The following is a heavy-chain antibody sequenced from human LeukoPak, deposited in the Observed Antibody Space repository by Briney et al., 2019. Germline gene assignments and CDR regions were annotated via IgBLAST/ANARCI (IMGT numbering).Heavy chain of an antibody. Sequence: ASVKVSCKASGYTFTGYYMHWVRQAPGQGLEWMGWINPNSGGTNYAQKFQGRVTMTRDTSISTAYMELSRLRSDDTAVYYCARDIAAAGIEAFDIWGQGTMVTVSS. CDR3: ARDIAAAGIEAFDI. CDR2: INPNSGGT. D-gene: IGHD6-13*01. CDR1: GYTFTGYY. J-gene: IGHJ3*02. V-gene: IGHV1-2*02.